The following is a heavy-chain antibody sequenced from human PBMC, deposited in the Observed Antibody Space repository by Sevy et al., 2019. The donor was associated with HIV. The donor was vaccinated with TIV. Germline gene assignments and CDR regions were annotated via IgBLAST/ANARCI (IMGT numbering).Heavy chain of an antibody. D-gene: IGHD6-13*01. CDR2: IILIFGTA. J-gene: IGHJ5*02. Sequence: ASVKVSCKASGGTFSSYAISWVRQAPGQGLEWMGGIILIFGTANYAQKFQGRVTLTADESTSTAYMEPSSLRSEDTAAYYCASAARYWAGSWWSWFDPWGQGTLVTVSS. CDR3: ASAARYWAGSWWSWFDP. CDR1: GGTFSSYA. V-gene: IGHV1-69*13.